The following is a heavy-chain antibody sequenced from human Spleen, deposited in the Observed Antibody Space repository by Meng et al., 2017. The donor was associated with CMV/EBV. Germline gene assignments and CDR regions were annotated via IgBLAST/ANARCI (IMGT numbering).Heavy chain of an antibody. CDR2: IRYDGNNK. CDR1: GFTFSSYG. J-gene: IGHJ1*01. V-gene: IGHV3-30*02. CDR3: AKGRQELVTPEYVHH. D-gene: IGHD6-13*01. Sequence: SGFTFSSYGIHWVRQAPGKGLEWVAFIRYDGNNKYYADSVKGRFTISRDNSNNALYLQMNSLRADDTGVYYCAKGRQELVTPEYVHHWGQGTLVTVSS.